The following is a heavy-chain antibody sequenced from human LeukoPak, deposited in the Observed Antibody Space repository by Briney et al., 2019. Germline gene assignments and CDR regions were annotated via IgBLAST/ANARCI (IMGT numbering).Heavy chain of an antibody. CDR1: GYTFTGYY. D-gene: IGHD6-13*01. V-gene: IGHV1-8*02. CDR2: INPNSGNT. Sequence: ASVKVSCKASGYTFTGYYMHWVRQAPGQGLEWMGWINPNSGNTGYAQKFQGRVTMTRNTSISTAYMELSSLRSEDTAVYYCARVAAAPNYGMDVWGQGTTVTVSS. CDR3: ARVAAAPNYGMDV. J-gene: IGHJ6*02.